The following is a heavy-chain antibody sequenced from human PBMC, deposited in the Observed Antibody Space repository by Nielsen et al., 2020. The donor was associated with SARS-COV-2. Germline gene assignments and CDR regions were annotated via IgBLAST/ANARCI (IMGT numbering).Heavy chain of an antibody. Sequence: SETLSLTCTVSGDSISSYYYYWGWIRQPPGKGLEWIGIIYYDGSTSYHPSLKSRVTISVDTSKNQFSLELTSVTATDTAVYYCASLPTRLKIPFDYWGQGTLVTVSS. D-gene: IGHD1-1*01. CDR2: IYYDGST. J-gene: IGHJ4*02. CDR1: GDSISSYYYY. V-gene: IGHV4-39*01. CDR3: ASLPTRLKIPFDY.